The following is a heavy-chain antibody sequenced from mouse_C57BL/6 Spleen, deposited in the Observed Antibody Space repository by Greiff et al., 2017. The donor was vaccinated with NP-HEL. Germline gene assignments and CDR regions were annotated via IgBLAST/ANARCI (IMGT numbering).Heavy chain of an antibody. CDR2: IDPSDSET. D-gene: IGHD1-1*01. CDR1: GYTFTSYW. Sequence: QVQLQQPGAELVRPGSSVKLSCKASGYTFTSYWMHWVKQRPIQGLEWIGNIDPSDSETHYNQKFKDKATLTVDKSSSTAYMQLSSLTSEDSAVYYCAREDYYGSSQAMDYWGQGTSVTVSS. V-gene: IGHV1-52*01. J-gene: IGHJ4*01. CDR3: AREDYYGSSQAMDY.